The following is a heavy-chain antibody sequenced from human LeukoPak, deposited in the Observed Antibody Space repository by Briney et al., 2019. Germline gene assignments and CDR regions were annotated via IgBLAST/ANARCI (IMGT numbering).Heavy chain of an antibody. CDR1: GYSFTSYW. CDR2: IYPGDSDT. CDR3: ARRADSSGYYYVF. V-gene: IGHV5-51*01. D-gene: IGHD3-22*01. J-gene: IGHJ4*02. Sequence: PGESLKISCKGSGYSFTSYWIGWVRQMPGKGLEWMGIIYPGDSDTRYSPSFQGQVTISADKSISTAYLQWSSLKALDTAMYYCARRADSSGYYYVFWGQGTLVTVSS.